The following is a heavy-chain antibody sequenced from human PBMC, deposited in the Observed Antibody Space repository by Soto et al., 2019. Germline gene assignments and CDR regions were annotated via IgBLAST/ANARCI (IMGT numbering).Heavy chain of an antibody. CDR1: EYTFTNYA. CDR2: INAGNGNT. J-gene: IGHJ4*02. V-gene: IGHV1-3*01. D-gene: IGHD2-15*01. CDR3: ARDILFDY. Sequence: ASVKVSCKASEYTFTNYALRWVRQAPGQRLEWMGWINAGNGNTKYSQKFQGRVTITRDTSASTAYMELSSLRSEDTAVYYCARDILFDYWGQGTLVTVSS.